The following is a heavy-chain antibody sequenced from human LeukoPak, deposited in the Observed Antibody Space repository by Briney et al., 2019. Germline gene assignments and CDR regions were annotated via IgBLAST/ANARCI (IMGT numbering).Heavy chain of an antibody. CDR3: AINIPYPHTVTHTLDY. V-gene: IGHV1-2*02. Sequence: ASVKVSCKASGYTFTGYYMHWVRQAPGQGLEWMGWINPNSGGTNYAQKFQGRVTMTRDTSISTAYMELSRLRSDDTAVYYCAINIPYPHTVTHTLDYWGQGTLVTVSS. J-gene: IGHJ4*02. D-gene: IGHD4-17*01. CDR2: INPNSGGT. CDR1: GYTFTGYY.